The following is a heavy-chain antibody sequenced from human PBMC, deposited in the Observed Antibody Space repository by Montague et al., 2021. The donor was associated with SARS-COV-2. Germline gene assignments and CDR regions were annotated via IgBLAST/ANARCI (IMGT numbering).Heavy chain of an antibody. CDR1: GFSLRTSGVG. V-gene: IGHV2-5*02. J-gene: IGHJ4*02. CDR3: AHRAGKWFGESRKYYFDY. Sequence: PALVKPTQTLTLTCTFSGFSLRTSGVGVGWFRKPPGKALEWLALIYWDDDKHYSPSLQRRLTITKDTSNNQVVLTMTNMDPVDTATNYCAHRAGKWFGESRKYYFDYWGQGTLVTVSS. CDR2: IYWDDDK. D-gene: IGHD3-10*01.